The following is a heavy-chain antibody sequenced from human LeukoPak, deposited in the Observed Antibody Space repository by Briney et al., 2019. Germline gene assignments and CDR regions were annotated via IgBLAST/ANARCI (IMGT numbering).Heavy chain of an antibody. J-gene: IGHJ6*03. CDR2: IYTSGST. CDR1: GAPISSYY. Sequence: SETLSLTCTVSGAPISSYYWSWIRQPPGKGLEWIGYIYTSGSTNYNPSLKSRVTISVDSSKNQFSLKVSSVTAADTAVYYCARLDRFGTNYYYMDVWGKGTTVTVSS. D-gene: IGHD3-10*01. CDR3: ARLDRFGTNYYYMDV. V-gene: IGHV4-4*09.